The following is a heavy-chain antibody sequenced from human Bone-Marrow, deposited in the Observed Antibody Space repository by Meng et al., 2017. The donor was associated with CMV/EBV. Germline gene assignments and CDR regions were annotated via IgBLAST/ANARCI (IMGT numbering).Heavy chain of an antibody. J-gene: IGHJ5*02. CDR2: IWYDGSNK. Sequence: GGSLRLSCAASGFTFSSYGMHWVRQAPGKGLEWVAVIWYDGSNKYYADSVKGRFTISRDNSKNTLYLQMNSLRAEDTAVYYCAKEHSYGFDNWFDPWGQGTLVTVSP. D-gene: IGHD5-18*01. CDR3: AKEHSYGFDNWFDP. CDR1: GFTFSSYG. V-gene: IGHV3-33*06.